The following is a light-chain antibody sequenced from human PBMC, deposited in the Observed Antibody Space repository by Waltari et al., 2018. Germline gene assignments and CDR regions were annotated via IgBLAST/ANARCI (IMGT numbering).Light chain of an antibody. J-gene: IGLJ2*01. CDR1: SSNIGKNT. V-gene: IGLV1-44*01. CDR2: SNN. CDR3: ATWDDNLTGVV. Sequence: QSVLTQPPSASGTPGPRVTIPCSGSSSNIGKNTLNWYPQLPGTPPKLLIHSNNQRPSGVPDRCSGAKSDTSASLTISGLQSEDEADYYCATWDDNLTGVVFGGGTKLTV.